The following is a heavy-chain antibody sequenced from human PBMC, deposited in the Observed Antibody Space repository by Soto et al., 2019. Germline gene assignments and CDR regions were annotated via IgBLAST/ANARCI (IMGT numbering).Heavy chain of an antibody. CDR1: GGSISSYY. CDR3: ARASMNWFDP. J-gene: IGHJ5*02. Sequence: SAILSLTCTVSGGSISSYYWSWIRQPPGKGLEWIGYIYYSGSTNYNPSLKSRVTISVDTSKNQFSLKLSSVTAADTAVYYCARASMNWFDPWGQGTLVTVSS. CDR2: IYYSGST. V-gene: IGHV4-59*01.